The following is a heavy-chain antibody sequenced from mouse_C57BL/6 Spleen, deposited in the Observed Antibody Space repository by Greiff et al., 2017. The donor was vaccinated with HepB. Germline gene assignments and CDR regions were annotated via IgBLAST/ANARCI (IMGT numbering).Heavy chain of an antibody. D-gene: IGHD3-2*02. J-gene: IGHJ4*01. CDR3: ARTAQADAMDY. V-gene: IGHV1-50*01. CDR1: GYTFTSYW. CDR2: IDPSDSYT. Sequence: QVQLQQSGAELVKPGASVKLSCKASGYTFTSYWMQWVKQRPGQGLEWIGEIDPSDSYTNYNQKFKGKATLTVDTSSSTAYMQLSSLTSEDSAVYYCARTAQADAMDYWGQGTSVTVSS.